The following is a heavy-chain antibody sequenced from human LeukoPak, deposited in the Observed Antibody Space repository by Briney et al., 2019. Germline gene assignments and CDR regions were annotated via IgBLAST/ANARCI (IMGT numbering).Heavy chain of an antibody. Sequence: GASVKVSCKASGGTFSSYAISWVRQAPGQGLEWMGGIIPIFGTANYAQKFQGRVTITADESTSTAYMELSSLRSEDTAVYYCAPLGAFGYYYGIDVWGQGTTVTVSS. J-gene: IGHJ6*02. CDR3: APLGAFGYYYGIDV. CDR1: GGTFSSYA. D-gene: IGHD3-10*01. CDR2: IIPIFGTA. V-gene: IGHV1-69*13.